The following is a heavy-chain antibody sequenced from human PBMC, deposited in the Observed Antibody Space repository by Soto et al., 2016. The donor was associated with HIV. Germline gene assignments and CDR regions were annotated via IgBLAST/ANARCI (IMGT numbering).Heavy chain of an antibody. Sequence: EVQLLESGGGLVQPGGSLRLSCTASGITVTNTYLNWVRQAPGKGLEWVSVIYSDDSTFYADSVGGRFTISRDISKNTLFLQMNSLRAEDTAIYYCARERDYDSSEDGFDMWGQGTMVTVSS. V-gene: IGHV3-66*01. J-gene: IGHJ3*02. D-gene: IGHD3-22*01. CDR2: IYSDDST. CDR1: GITVTNTY. CDR3: ARERDYDSSEDGFDM.